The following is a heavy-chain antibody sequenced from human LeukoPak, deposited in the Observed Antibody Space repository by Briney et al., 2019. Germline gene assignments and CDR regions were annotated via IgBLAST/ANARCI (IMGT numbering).Heavy chain of an antibody. CDR3: ARNRGSLGQLDFDY. Sequence: GGSLRLSCAASGFTFSSYAMHWVRQAPGKGLEWVAVISYDGSNKYYADSVEGRFTFSRDNSKNTLYLQMNSLRAEDTAVYYCARNRGSLGQLDFDYWGQGTLVTVSS. V-gene: IGHV3-30*04. J-gene: IGHJ4*02. CDR2: ISYDGSNK. CDR1: GFTFSSYA. D-gene: IGHD3-16*01.